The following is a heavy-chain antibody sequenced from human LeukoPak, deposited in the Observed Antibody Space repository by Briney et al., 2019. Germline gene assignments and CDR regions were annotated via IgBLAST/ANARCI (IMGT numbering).Heavy chain of an antibody. Sequence: PGGSLRLSCAASGFTFGNLWMSWVRQAPGKGLKWVANIKQDGSEKYLVDSVKGRFTISRDNAKGSLYLQMNSMRAEDTAVYYCVRAPYYSGIEHYFDHWGQGILVTVSS. CDR2: IKQDGSEK. CDR1: GFTFGNLW. D-gene: IGHD3-22*01. V-gene: IGHV3-7*03. CDR3: VRAPYYSGIEHYFDH. J-gene: IGHJ4*02.